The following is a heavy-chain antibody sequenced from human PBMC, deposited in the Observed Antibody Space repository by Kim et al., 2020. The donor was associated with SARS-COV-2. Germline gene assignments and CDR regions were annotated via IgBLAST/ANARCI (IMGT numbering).Heavy chain of an antibody. V-gene: IGHV3-30*04. CDR3: AREMGEQQLVRSPSMDV. J-gene: IGHJ6*02. CDR2: ISYDGSNK. D-gene: IGHD6-13*01. Sequence: GGSLRLSCAASGFTFSSYAMHWVRQAPGKGLEWVAVISYDGSNKYYADSVKGRFTISRDNSKNTLYLQMNSLRAEDTAVYYCAREMGEQQLVRSPSMDVWGQGTTVTVSS. CDR1: GFTFSSYA.